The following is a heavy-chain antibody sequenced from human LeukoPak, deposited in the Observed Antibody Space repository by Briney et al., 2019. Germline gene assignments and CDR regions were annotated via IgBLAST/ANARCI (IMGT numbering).Heavy chain of an antibody. CDR3: ASSPRGYSYGYVLSWGLSY. CDR2: IYYSGST. CDR1: GGSFSGYY. D-gene: IGHD5-18*01. J-gene: IGHJ4*02. V-gene: IGHV4-59*01. Sequence: SETLSLTCAVYGGSFSGYYWSWIRQPPGKGLEWIGYIYYSGSTNYNPSLKSRVTISVDTSKNQFSLKLSSVTAADTAVYYCASSPRGYSYGYVLSWGLSYWGQGTLVTVSS.